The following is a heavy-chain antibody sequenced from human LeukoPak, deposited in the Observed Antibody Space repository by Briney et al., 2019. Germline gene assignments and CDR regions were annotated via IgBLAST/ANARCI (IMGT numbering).Heavy chain of an antibody. CDR2: INPNSGGT. CDR1: GYTFTRYY. J-gene: IGHJ6*02. V-gene: IGHV1-2*02. CDR3: ARDLRKEVVRGVIMGYYYGMDV. Sequence: ASVKVSSTASGYTFTRYYMHWVRQAPGQGLERMGWINPNSGGTNYAQKFQGRVTMTRDTSISTAYMELSRLRSDDTAVYYCARDLRKEVVRGVIMGYYYGMDVWGRGTTVSVSS. D-gene: IGHD3-10*01.